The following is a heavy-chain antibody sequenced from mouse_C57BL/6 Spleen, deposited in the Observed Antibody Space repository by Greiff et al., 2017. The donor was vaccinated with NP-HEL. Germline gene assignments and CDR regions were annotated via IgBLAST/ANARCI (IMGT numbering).Heavy chain of an antibody. CDR2: ISDGGSYT. V-gene: IGHV5-4*01. J-gene: IGHJ2*01. D-gene: IGHD3-2*02. CDR3: ARAAQATPGSFDY. CDR1: GFTFSSYA. Sequence: DVHLVESGGGLVKPGGSLKLSCAASGFTFSSYAMSWVRQTPEKRLEWVATISDGGSYTYYPDNVKGRFTISRDNAKNNLYLQMSHLKSEDTAMYYCARAAQATPGSFDYWGQGTTLTVSS.